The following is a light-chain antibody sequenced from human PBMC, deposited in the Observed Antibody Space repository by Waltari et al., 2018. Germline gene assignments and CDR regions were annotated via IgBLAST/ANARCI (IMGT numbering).Light chain of an antibody. CDR2: STY. J-gene: IGKJ4*01. V-gene: IGKV3-20*01. CDR1: QTVSTIA. CDR3: QQYDGIVVT. Sequence: EIVLTQSPGTLSLSPGDRAPLSCRASQTVSTIALSWYQQKPGQAPRVLIYSTYNRATGIPDRFSGSGSGTDFTLTINRLAPEDFAMYYCQQYDGIVVTFGGGTKVEI.